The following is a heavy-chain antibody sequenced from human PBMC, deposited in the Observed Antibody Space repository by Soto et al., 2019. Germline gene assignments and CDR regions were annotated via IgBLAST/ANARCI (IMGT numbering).Heavy chain of an antibody. D-gene: IGHD4-17*01. CDR3: AKENGRLDY. J-gene: IGHJ4*02. CDR1: GFTFGSYA. CDR2: ISGSGGSA. V-gene: IGHV3-23*01. Sequence: LRLSCAASGFTFGSYAMSWVRQAPGKGLEWVSAISGSGGSAFYADSVKGRFTISRDTSKNTLYLQMNSLRDEDTAVYYCAKENGRLDYWGQGTLVTVSS.